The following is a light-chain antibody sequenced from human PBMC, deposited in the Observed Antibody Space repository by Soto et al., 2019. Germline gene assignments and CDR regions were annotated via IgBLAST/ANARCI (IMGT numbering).Light chain of an antibody. CDR1: QSVSSY. V-gene: IGKV3-11*01. Sequence: EIVLTQSPATLSLSPGERASLSCRASQSVSSYLAWYQQKPGQAPRLLIYDASNRATGIPARFSGSGSGTDFTLTISSLEPEDIAVYYCQQRSNWPPWTFGQGTKV. J-gene: IGKJ1*01. CDR2: DAS. CDR3: QQRSNWPPWT.